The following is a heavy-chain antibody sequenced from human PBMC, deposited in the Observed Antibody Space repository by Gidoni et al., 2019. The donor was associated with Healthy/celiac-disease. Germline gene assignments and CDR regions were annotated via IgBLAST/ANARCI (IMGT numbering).Heavy chain of an antibody. D-gene: IGHD5-18*01. J-gene: IGHJ4*02. CDR1: GYTFPGYY. CDR3: ARELISRDTGLRSWRAGVDY. Sequence: QVQLVQSGAEVKKPGASVKVSCKASGYTFPGYYMHWVRQAPGQGLEWMGWINPNSGGTNYAQKFQGRVTMTRDTSISTAYMELSRLRSDDTAVYYCARELISRDTGLRSWRAGVDYWGQGTLVTVSS. CDR2: INPNSGGT. V-gene: IGHV1-2*02.